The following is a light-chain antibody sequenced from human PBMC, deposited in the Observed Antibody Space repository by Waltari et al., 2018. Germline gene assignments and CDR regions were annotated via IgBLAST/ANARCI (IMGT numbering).Light chain of an antibody. Sequence: SSELTQDPAVSVALGQTVRITCQGDSLRSYYASWYQQKPGQATVLVIYGKTNRPSGIPDRFSGSSAGNTASLTITGAQAEDEADYYCNSRDSSGNHLVFGGGTKLTVL. CDR1: SLRSYY. CDR3: NSRDSSGNHLV. CDR2: GKT. V-gene: IGLV3-19*01. J-gene: IGLJ3*02.